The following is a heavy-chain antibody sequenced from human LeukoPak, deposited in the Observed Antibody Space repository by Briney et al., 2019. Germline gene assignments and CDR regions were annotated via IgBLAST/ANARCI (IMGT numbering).Heavy chain of an antibody. CDR2: ISYDGSNK. J-gene: IGHJ4*02. D-gene: IGHD4-17*01. CDR3: ARADDYGAIIYFDY. V-gene: IGHV3-30-3*01. Sequence: GGSLRLSCAASGFTFSSYAMHWVRQAPGKGLEWVAVISYDGSNKYYADSVKGRFTISRNNSKNTLYLQMNSLRAEDTAVYYCARADDYGAIIYFDYWGQGTLVTVSS. CDR1: GFTFSSYA.